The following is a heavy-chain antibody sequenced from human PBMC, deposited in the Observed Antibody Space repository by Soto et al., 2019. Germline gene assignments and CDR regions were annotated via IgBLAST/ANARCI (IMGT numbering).Heavy chain of an antibody. D-gene: IGHD1-7*01. CDR1: GGTFSSYA. J-gene: IGHJ6*02. Sequence: QVQLVQSGAEVKKPGSSVKVSCKASGGTFSSYAISWVRQAPGQGLEWMGGIIPIFGTANYAQKFQCRVTITADESTSTAYMELSSLRSEDTAVYYCARDRETGTTGDYYYYGMDVWGQGTTVTVSS. V-gene: IGHV1-69*01. CDR3: ARDRETGTTGDYYYYGMDV. CDR2: IIPIFGTA.